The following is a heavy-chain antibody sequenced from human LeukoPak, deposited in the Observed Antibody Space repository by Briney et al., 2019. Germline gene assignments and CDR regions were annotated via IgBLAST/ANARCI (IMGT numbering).Heavy chain of an antibody. CDR2: INPSGGST. J-gene: IGHJ6*02. Sequence: WASVKVSCKASGYTFTSYYMHWVRQAPGQGLEWMGIINPSGGSTSYAQKFQGRVTMTRDTSTSTVYMELSSLRSEDTAVYYCARDLSPSMVRGANYYYNGMDVWGQGTTVTVSS. CDR3: ARDLSPSMVRGANYYYNGMDV. V-gene: IGHV1-46*01. D-gene: IGHD3-10*01. CDR1: GYTFTSYY.